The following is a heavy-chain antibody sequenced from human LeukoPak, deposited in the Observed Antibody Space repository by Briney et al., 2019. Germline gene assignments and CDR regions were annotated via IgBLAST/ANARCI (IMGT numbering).Heavy chain of an antibody. CDR3: VRGGRNWLLDY. J-gene: IGHJ4*02. D-gene: IGHD2-15*01. CDR2: IIPIFGTA. V-gene: IGHV1-69*13. Sequence: ASVKVSCKASGGTFSSYAISWVRQAPGQGLEWMGGIIPIFGTANYAQKFQGRVTITADESTSTAYMELSSLRSEDTAVYYCVRGGRNWLLDYWGQGTLVTVSS. CDR1: GGTFSSYA.